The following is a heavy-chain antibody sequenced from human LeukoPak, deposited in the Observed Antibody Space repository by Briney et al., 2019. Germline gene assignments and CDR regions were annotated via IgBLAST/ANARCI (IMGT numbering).Heavy chain of an antibody. V-gene: IGHV1-18*01. CDR2: ISAYNGNT. CDR3: ARDGDYYGSGSSHDY. J-gene: IGHJ4*02. Sequence: ASVKVSCKASGYTFTSYGTSWVRQAPGQGLEWMGWISAYNGNTNYAQKLQGRVTMTTDTSTSTAYMELRSLRSDDTAVYYCARDGDYYGSGSSHDYWGQGTLVTVSS. CDR1: GYTFTSYG. D-gene: IGHD3-10*01.